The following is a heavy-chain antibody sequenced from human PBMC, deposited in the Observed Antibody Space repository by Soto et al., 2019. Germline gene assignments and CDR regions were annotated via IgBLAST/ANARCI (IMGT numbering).Heavy chain of an antibody. Sequence: EVQLVESGGGLVKPGGSLRLSCAASGFTFSTYTMNWVRQAPGKGLEWVSSISTSSSYIHYADSVKGRFTISRDNAKNSLYLQMNSLRAEDTAVYYCAREGSGSYPDYFDYWGQGTLVTVSS. D-gene: IGHD1-26*01. CDR2: ISTSSSYI. J-gene: IGHJ4*02. CDR1: GFTFSTYT. CDR3: AREGSGSYPDYFDY. V-gene: IGHV3-21*01.